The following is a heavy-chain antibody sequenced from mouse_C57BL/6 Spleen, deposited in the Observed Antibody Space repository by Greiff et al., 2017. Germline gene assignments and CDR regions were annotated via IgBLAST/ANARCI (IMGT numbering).Heavy chain of an antibody. CDR3: TGPSTAQATYYYAMDY. CDR1: GFTFSNYW. V-gene: IGHV6-3*01. CDR2: LRLKSDNYAT. Sequence: DVMLVESGGGLVQPGGSMKLSCVASGFTFSNYWMNWVRQSPEKGLEWVAQLRLKSDNYATNYAESVKGRFTISRDDSNSSVYLQMHSLSAEDTGIYYCTGPSTAQATYYYAMDYWGQGTSVTVSS. J-gene: IGHJ4*01. D-gene: IGHD3-2*02.